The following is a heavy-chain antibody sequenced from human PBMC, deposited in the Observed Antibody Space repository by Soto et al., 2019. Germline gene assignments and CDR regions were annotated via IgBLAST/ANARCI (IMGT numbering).Heavy chain of an antibody. J-gene: IGHJ4*02. CDR3: ARDVGAAPFFDY. CDR1: GFTFSSFA. Sequence: EVQLLESGGGLVQPGGSLRLSCGASGFTFSSFAMSWVRQAPGKGLEWVSTISDNGKNTHYADSVKGRFTISRDNSKNTVDLQMDSLRDDDTAVYYCARDVGAAPFFDYWGQGTLVTVSS. CDR2: ISDNGKNT. V-gene: IGHV3-23*01. D-gene: IGHD3-10*01.